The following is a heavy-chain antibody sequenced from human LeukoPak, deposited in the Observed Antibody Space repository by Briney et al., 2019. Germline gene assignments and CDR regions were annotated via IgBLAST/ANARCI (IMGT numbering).Heavy chain of an antibody. V-gene: IGHV4-61*02. CDR1: GGSISSGSYY. J-gene: IGHJ4*02. D-gene: IGHD4-17*01. CDR2: IYTSGST. CDR3: ARATYGDYVPYYFDY. Sequence: PSETLSLTCTVSGGSISSGSYYWSWIRQPAGKGLEWIGRIYTSGSTNYNPSLKSRVTISVDTSKNQFSLKLSSVTAADTAVHYCARATYGDYVPYYFDYWGQGTLVTVSS.